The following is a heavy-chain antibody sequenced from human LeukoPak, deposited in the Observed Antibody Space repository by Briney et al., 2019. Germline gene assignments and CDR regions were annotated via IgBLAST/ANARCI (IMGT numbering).Heavy chain of an antibody. CDR3: ARVWREDIVVVPAAMFDY. V-gene: IGHV4-38-2*02. CDR1: GYSISSGYY. J-gene: IGHJ4*02. CDR2: IYHSGST. D-gene: IGHD2-2*01. Sequence: SETLSLTCTVSGYSISSGYYWGWIRQPPGQGLEWIGSIYHSGSTYYNPSLKSRVTISVDTSKNQFSLKLSSVTAADTAVYYCARVWREDIVVVPAAMFDYWGQGTLVTVSS.